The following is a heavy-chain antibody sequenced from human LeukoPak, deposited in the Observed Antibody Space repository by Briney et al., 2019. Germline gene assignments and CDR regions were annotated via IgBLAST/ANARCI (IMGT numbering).Heavy chain of an antibody. CDR2: TYYRSTWYN. D-gene: IGHD2-2*01. V-gene: IGHV6-1*01. CDR1: GDSVSSNSVT. Sequence: SQTLSLTCAISGDSVSSNSVTWNWIRQSPSRGLEWLGRTYYRSTWYNDYAVSVRGRITVNPDTSKNQFSLHLNSVTPEDAAVYYCARRLTQYDCFDPWGQGILVTVSS. CDR3: ARRLTQYDCFDP. J-gene: IGHJ5*02.